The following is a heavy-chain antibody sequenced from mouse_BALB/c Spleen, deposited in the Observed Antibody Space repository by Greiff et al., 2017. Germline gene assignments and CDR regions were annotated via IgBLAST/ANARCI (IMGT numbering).Heavy chain of an antibody. CDR2: IDPANGNT. V-gene: IGHV14-3*02. CDR3: APDGYLKWFEV. Sequence: EVQLQQSGAELVKPGASVKLSCTASGFNIKDTYMHWVKQRPEQGLEWIGRIDPANGNTKYDPKFQGKATITADTSSNTAYLQLSSLTSEDTAVYYCAPDGYLKWFEVWGAGTTVTVSS. J-gene: IGHJ1*01. CDR1: GFNIKDTY. D-gene: IGHD2-3*01.